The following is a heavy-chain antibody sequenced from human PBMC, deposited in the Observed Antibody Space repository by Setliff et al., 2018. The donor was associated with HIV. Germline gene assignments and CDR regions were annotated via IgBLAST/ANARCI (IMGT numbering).Heavy chain of an antibody. CDR2: IYATGST. CDR3: ARAPFYSGYDSHDSSGYYLDAFDI. Sequence: PSETLSLTCPVSGDSTSSYYWSWIRQPPGKGLEWIGYIYATGSTNYNPSLKSRVTISVDTSKKQFSLKVNSVTAADTAVYYCARAPFYSGYDSHDSSGYYLDAFDIWGPGTMVTVSS. J-gene: IGHJ3*02. V-gene: IGHV4-4*09. CDR1: GDSTSSYY. D-gene: IGHD3-22*01.